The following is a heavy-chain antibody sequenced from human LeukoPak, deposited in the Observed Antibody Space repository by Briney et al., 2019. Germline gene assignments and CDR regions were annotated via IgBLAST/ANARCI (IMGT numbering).Heavy chain of an antibody. V-gene: IGHV4-39*01. CDR3: ARHGGSSGFDAFDI. CDR2: IYYSGST. Sequence: SGTLSLTCTVSGGSISSSTYYWGWIRQPPGKGLEWIGSIYYSGSTYYNPSLKSRVTISVDTSKNQFSLKLSSVTAADTAVYYCARHGGSSGFDAFDIWGQGTMVTVSS. J-gene: IGHJ3*02. CDR1: GGSISSSTYY. D-gene: IGHD5-18*01.